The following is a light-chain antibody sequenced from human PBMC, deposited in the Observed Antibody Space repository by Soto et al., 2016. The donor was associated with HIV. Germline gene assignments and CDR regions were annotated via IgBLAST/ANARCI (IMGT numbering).Light chain of an antibody. J-gene: IGLJ2*01. V-gene: IGLV3-21*03. Sequence: SYELTQPPSMSVAPGKTARITCGGNNIGTKGVHWYQQKPGQAPVLVVYDDSDRPSGIPERFSGSNSGNTATLTITRVEAGDEADYYCQVWDGSNDHPVFGGGTELTVL. CDR3: QVWDGSNDHPV. CDR2: DDS. CDR1: NIGTKG.